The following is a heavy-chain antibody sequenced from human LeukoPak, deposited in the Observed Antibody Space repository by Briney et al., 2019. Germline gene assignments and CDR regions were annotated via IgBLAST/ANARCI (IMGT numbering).Heavy chain of an antibody. V-gene: IGHV1-24*01. Sequence: ASVKVSCKVSGYTLTELSMHWVRQAPGKGLEWMGGFDPEDGETIYAQKFQGRVTMTEDTSTDTAYMELSSLRSEDTAVYYCAAYGSGSYFSSSDGGYWGQGTLVTVSS. CDR2: FDPEDGET. J-gene: IGHJ4*02. CDR3: AAYGSGSYFSSSDGGY. D-gene: IGHD3-10*01. CDR1: GYTLTELS.